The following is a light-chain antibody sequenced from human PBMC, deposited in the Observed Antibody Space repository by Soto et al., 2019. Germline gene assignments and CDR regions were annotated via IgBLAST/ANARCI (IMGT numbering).Light chain of an antibody. V-gene: IGKV3-20*01. CDR1: QSVSSTY. CDR3: QKYGSLTSST. Sequence: EIVLTQSPGTLSLSPGERATLSCRASQSVSSTYLAWYQQKPGQAPRLIIYGASSRATGLPDGFSGSGSGTDFTLTISRLEPEDFAVYYCQKYGSLTSSTFGQGTKVEIK. CDR2: GAS. J-gene: IGKJ1*01.